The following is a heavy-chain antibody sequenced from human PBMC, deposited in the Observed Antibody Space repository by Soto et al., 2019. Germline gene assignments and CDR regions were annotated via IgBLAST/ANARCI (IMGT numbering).Heavy chain of an antibody. CDR3: ARDIAARPILSYYYYGMDV. V-gene: IGHV1-46*01. J-gene: IGHJ6*02. CDR1: GYTFTSYY. D-gene: IGHD6-6*01. CDR2: INPSGGST. Sequence: PSVKVSCKASGYTFTSYYMHWVRQAPGQGLEWMGIINPSGGSTSYAQKFQGRVTMTRDTSTSTVYMELSSLRSEDTAVYYCARDIAARPILSYYYYGMDVWGQGTTVTVSS.